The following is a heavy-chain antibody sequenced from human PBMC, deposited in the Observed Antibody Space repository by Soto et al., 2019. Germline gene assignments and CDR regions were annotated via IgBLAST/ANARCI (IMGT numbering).Heavy chain of an antibody. D-gene: IGHD4-17*01. CDR3: VRADGDYGSYYYGMDV. Sequence: SETLSLTCTVSGGSISSYYWSWIRQPAGKGLEWIGRIYTSGSTNYNPSLKSRVTMSVDTSKNQFSLKLSSVTAADTAVYYCVRADGDYGSYYYGMDVWGQGTTVTVSS. CDR1: GGSISSYY. J-gene: IGHJ6*02. CDR2: IYTSGST. V-gene: IGHV4-4*07.